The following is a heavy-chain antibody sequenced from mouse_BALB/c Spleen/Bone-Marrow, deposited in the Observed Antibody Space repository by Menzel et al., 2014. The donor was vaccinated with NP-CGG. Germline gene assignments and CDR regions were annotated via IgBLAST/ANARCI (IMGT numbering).Heavy chain of an antibody. CDR2: ISSGGSYT. V-gene: IGHV5-6*01. CDR1: GFTFSSYG. CDR3: ARPYDFGAWFAY. D-gene: IGHD2-4*01. J-gene: IGHJ3*01. Sequence: EEQVVESGGDLVKPGGSLKLSCAASGFTFSSYGMSWVRQTPDKRLEWVATISSGGSYTYYPDSVKGRFTISRDNAKNTLYLQMSSLKSEDTAMYYCARPYDFGAWFAYWGQGTLVTVSA.